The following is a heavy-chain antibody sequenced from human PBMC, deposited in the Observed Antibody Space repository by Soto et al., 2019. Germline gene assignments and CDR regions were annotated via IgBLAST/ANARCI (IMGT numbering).Heavy chain of an antibody. CDR2: INSDGSST. D-gene: IGHD1-7*01. Sequence: GGSLRLSCAASGFTFSSYWMHWVRQAPGKGLVWVSRINSDGSSTSYADSVKGRFTISRDNAKNTLYLQMNSLRAEDTAVYYCARTGTTVFGNWFDPWGQGTLVTVSS. V-gene: IGHV3-74*01. J-gene: IGHJ5*02. CDR3: ARTGTTVFGNWFDP. CDR1: GFTFSSYW.